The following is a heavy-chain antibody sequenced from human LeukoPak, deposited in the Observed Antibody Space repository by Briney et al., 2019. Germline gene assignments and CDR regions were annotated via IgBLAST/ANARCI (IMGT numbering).Heavy chain of an antibody. Sequence: ASVKVSCKASGYTFTSYYMHWVRQAPGQGLEWMGITNPSGGSTSYAQKFQGRVTMTRDTSTSTVYMELSSLRSEDTAVYYCASDYDSSGYYRSPIDYWGQGTLVTVSS. CDR2: TNPSGGST. D-gene: IGHD3-22*01. CDR3: ASDYDSSGYYRSPIDY. V-gene: IGHV1-46*01. CDR1: GYTFTSYY. J-gene: IGHJ4*02.